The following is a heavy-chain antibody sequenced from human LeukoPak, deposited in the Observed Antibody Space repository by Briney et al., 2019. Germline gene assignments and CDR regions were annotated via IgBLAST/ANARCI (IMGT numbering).Heavy chain of an antibody. Sequence: ASVKVSCKASGYTFTNYDINWVRQAPGQGLEWMGWVTPSSGNTGYAQKFQGRVTISRDTSIGTTFLELSSLRSEDTAVYYCAREEDQCMNYWGQGTLVTVSS. CDR1: GYTFTNYD. D-gene: IGHD2-8*01. V-gene: IGHV1-8*03. CDR3: AREEDQCMNY. CDR2: VTPSSGNT. J-gene: IGHJ4*02.